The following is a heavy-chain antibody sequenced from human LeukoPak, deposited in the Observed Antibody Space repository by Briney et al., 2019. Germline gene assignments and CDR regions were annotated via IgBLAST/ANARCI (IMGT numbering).Heavy chain of an antibody. V-gene: IGHV3-30-3*01. CDR3: ARCSGYGMDV. Sequence: PGGSLRLSCAASGFTFSSYAMHWARQAPGKGLEWVAVMSFDGTHIYYADSVKGRFTISRDNSKNTLNLQMNSLRAEDTAVYYCARCSGYGMDVWGQGTMVTVSS. CDR1: GFTFSSYA. D-gene: IGHD3-10*02. CDR2: MSFDGTHI. J-gene: IGHJ6*02.